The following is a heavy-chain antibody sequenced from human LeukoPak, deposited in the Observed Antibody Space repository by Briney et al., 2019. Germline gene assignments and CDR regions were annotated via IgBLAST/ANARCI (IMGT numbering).Heavy chain of an antibody. CDR3: ARTSYYDSSGTFDY. CDR2: ISSSGSTI. D-gene: IGHD3-22*01. Sequence: GGSLRLSYAASGFTFSSYEMNWVRQAPGKGLEWVSYISSSGSTIYYADSVKGRFTISRDNAKNSLYLQMNSLRAEDTAVYYCARTSYYDSSGTFDYWGQGTLVTVSS. V-gene: IGHV3-48*03. J-gene: IGHJ4*02. CDR1: GFTFSSYE.